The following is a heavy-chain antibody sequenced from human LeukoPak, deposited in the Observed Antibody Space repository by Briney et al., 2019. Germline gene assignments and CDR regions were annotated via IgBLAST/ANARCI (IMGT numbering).Heavy chain of an antibody. CDR1: GGSNSSYY. CDR2: IYYSGST. J-gene: IGHJ4*02. V-gene: IGHV4-59*01. D-gene: IGHD5-18*01. Sequence: PSETLSLTCTVSGGSNSSYYWSWIRQPPGKGLEWIGYIYYSGSTNYNPSLKSRVTISVDTSKNQFSLKLSSVTAADTAVYYCARGDTAMATPYFDYWGQGTLVTVSS. CDR3: ARGDTAMATPYFDY.